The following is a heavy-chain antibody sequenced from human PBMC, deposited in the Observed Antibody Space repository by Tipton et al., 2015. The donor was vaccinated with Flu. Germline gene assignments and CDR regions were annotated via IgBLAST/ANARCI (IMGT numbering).Heavy chain of an antibody. V-gene: IGHV4-38-2*01. J-gene: IGHJ4*02. CDR1: GDSTGSRYF. Sequence: TLSLTCSVSGDSTGSRYFWGWIRQPPGKGLEWIGEVNHSGSTNYNPSLKSRVTISVDTSKNQFSLRLRSVTATDTAIYYCARGSDYSNTFFDYWGRGTLVTVSS. CDR2: VNHSGST. D-gene: IGHD4-17*01. CDR3: ARGSDYSNTFFDY.